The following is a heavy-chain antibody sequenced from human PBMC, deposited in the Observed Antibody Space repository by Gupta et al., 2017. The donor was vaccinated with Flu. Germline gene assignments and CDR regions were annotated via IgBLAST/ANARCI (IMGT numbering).Heavy chain of an antibody. CDR2: MFYSGST. CDR1: GASIRDCGNS. Sequence: QVQLQASGPGSVKLLQTLSLTCTVSGASIRDCGNSWSWTRQRTGKGLEWIGYMFYSGSTDYNPSLKSRVTISADTSNGLLFLNLRSVTAADTAVYFCARLDGPRGCSCYDYYYYYGLDVWGQGTAVTVSS. J-gene: IGHJ6*02. D-gene: IGHD5-12*01. V-gene: IGHV4-31*03. CDR3: ARLDGPRGCSCYDYYYYYGLDV.